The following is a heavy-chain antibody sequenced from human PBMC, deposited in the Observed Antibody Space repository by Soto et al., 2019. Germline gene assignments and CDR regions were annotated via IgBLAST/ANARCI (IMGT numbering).Heavy chain of an antibody. CDR1: GFTFSSYA. V-gene: IGHV3-23*01. J-gene: IGHJ4*02. Sequence: EVQLLESGGGLVQPGGSLRLSCAASGFTFSSYAMSWVRQAPGKGLEWVSAISGSGGSTYYADSVEGRFTISRDNSKNALYLQMNSLRAEDTAVYYCAKDNYVWGSYRYGYWGQGTLVTVSS. CDR3: AKDNYVWGSYRYGY. CDR2: ISGSGGST. D-gene: IGHD3-16*02.